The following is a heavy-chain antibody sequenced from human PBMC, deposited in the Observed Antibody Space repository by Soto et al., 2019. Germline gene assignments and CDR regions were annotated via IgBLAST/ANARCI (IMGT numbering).Heavy chain of an antibody. Sequence: SVKVSCKASGGTFSSYAISWVRQAPGQGLEWMGGIIPIFGTANYAQKFQGRVTITADESTSTAYMELSSLRSEDTAVYCCAGNLDIVVVVAANQYFQHWGQGTLVTVSS. CDR3: AGNLDIVVVVAANQYFQH. CDR2: IIPIFGTA. V-gene: IGHV1-69*13. J-gene: IGHJ1*01. CDR1: GGTFSSYA. D-gene: IGHD2-15*01.